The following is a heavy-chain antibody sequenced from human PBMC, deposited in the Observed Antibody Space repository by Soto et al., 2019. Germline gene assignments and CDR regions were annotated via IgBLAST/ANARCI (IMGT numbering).Heavy chain of an antibody. D-gene: IGHD3-22*01. V-gene: IGHV4-31*03. J-gene: IGHJ4*02. CDR3: ARTDSSGYYFVH. Sequence: QVQLQESGPGLVKPSQTLSLTCTVSGDFISSGGYYWSWIRQLPGKGLEWIGYIYSSGTTYYNPSLKIRITISVDTSKNQFSLNLSSVTAADTAVYYCARTDSSGYYFVHWGQGTLVTVFS. CDR1: GDFISSGGYY. CDR2: IYSSGTT.